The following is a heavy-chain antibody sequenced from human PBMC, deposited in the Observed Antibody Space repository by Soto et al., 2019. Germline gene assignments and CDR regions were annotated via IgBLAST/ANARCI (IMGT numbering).Heavy chain of an antibody. Sequence: GASVKVSCKASGFTFTSSAMQWVRQARGQRLEWIGWIVVGSGNTNYAQKFQERVTITRDMSTSTAYMELSSLRSEDTAVYYCAAGPFWSGYYGSSWGQGTLVTVSS. V-gene: IGHV1-58*02. J-gene: IGHJ5*02. CDR1: GFTFTSSA. CDR3: AAGPFWSGYYGSS. D-gene: IGHD3-3*01. CDR2: IVVGSGNT.